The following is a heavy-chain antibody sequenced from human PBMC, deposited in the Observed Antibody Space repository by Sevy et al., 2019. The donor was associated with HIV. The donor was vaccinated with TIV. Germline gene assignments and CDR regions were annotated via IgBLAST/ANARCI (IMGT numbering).Heavy chain of an antibody. V-gene: IGHV5-51*01. Sequence: GESLKISCKGSGYSFTSYWIDWVRQMPGKGLEWMGIIYPGDSDTRYSPSFQGQVTISADKSISTAYLQWSSLKASDTAMYYCARHSLAYSGYDLDDGMDVWGHGTTVTVSS. CDR2: IYPGDSDT. J-gene: IGHJ6*02. D-gene: IGHD5-12*01. CDR3: ARHSLAYSGYDLDDGMDV. CDR1: GYSFTSYW.